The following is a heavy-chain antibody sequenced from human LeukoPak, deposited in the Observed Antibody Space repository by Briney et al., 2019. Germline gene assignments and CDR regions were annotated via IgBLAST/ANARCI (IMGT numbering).Heavy chain of an antibody. CDR1: GFTFGSYA. CDR3: ARGQEWELLYHAAPDY. D-gene: IGHD1-26*01. Sequence: GGSLRLSCAASGFTFGSYAMHWVRQAPGKGLEWVAVISYDGSNKYYADSVKGRFTISRDNSKNTLYLQMNSLRAEDTAVYYCARGQEWELLYHAAPDYWGQGTLVTVSS. CDR2: ISYDGSNK. J-gene: IGHJ4*02. V-gene: IGHV3-30*04.